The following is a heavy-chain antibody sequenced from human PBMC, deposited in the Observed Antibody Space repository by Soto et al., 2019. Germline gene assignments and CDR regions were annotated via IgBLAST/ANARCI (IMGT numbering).Heavy chain of an antibody. CDR1: GFTVSSKY. Sequence: GVSLTLYWAACGFTVSSKYMSWVREAPGKGLEWVSLIQSGGYTYYADSVKGRFTISRDSSENTLFLQMNSLRVEDTAMYYCTRDDVYCSGGGCYGVPMDVSGKGTTVTVSS. V-gene: IGHV3-66*01. CDR3: TRDDVYCSGGGCYGVPMDV. J-gene: IGHJ6*03. CDR2: IQSGGYT. D-gene: IGHD2-15*01.